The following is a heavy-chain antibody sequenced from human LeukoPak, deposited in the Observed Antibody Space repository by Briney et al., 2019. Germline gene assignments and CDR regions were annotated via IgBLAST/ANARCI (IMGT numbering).Heavy chain of an antibody. CDR3: ARPYDSSGYYYSDAFDI. J-gene: IGHJ3*02. V-gene: IGHV1-8*01. CDR2: MNPNSGNT. D-gene: IGHD3-22*01. CDR1: GYTFTSYD. Sequence: ASVKVSCKASGYTFTSYDINWVRQATGQGLEWMGWMNPNSGNTGYAQKFQGRVTMTRNTSISTAYIELSSLRSEDTAVYYCARPYDSSGYYYSDAFDIWGQGTMVTVSS.